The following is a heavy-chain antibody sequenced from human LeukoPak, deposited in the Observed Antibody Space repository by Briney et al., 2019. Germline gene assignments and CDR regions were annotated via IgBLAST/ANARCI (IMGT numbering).Heavy chain of an antibody. CDR2: IIPIFGTA. Sequence: SVKVSCKASGGTFSNYAISWVRQAPGQGLEWMGGIIPIFGTANYAQKFQGRVTITADKSTSTAYMELSSLRSEDTAVYYCARDLPYYYDSSGYSAFDIWGQGTMVTVSS. CDR3: ARDLPYYYDSSGYSAFDI. J-gene: IGHJ3*02. CDR1: GGTFSNYA. V-gene: IGHV1-69*06. D-gene: IGHD3-22*01.